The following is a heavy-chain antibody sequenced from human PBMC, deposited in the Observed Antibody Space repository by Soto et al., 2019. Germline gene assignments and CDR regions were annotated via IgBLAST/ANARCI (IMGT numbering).Heavy chain of an antibody. J-gene: IGHJ6*02. Sequence: GESLKISCKGSGYSFTSYWIGWVRQMPGKGLEWMGIIYPGDSDTKYSPSFQGQVTISVDKSINTAYLQWSSLKASDTAMYYCARQGLGPYYYYYGMDVWGQGTTVTVSS. CDR2: IYPGDSDT. V-gene: IGHV5-51*01. CDR1: GYSFTSYW. CDR3: ARQGLGPYYYYYGMDV.